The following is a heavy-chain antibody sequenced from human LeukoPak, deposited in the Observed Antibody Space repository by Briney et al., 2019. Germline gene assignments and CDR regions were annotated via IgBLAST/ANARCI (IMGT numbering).Heavy chain of an antibody. CDR3: ARIPGVTGYPYFDY. D-gene: IGHD3-9*01. CDR2: IKQDGSEK. J-gene: IGHJ4*02. Sequence: GGSLRLSCAASGFTFSSYWMSWVHQAPGKGLEWVANIKQDGSEKYYVDSVKGRFTISRDNAKNSLYLQMNSLRAEDTAVYYCARIPGVTGYPYFDYWGQGTLVTVSS. CDR1: GFTFSSYW. V-gene: IGHV3-7*01.